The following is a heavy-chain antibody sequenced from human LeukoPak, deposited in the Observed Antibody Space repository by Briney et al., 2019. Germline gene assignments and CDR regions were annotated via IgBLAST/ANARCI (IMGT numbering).Heavy chain of an antibody. CDR3: ARSPYTSGWYGVGY. V-gene: IGHV3-48*03. J-gene: IGHJ4*02. CDR2: ISSSGSTI. CDR1: GFTFSSYE. Sequence: PGGSLRLSCAASGFTFSSYEMNWVRQAPGKGLEWVSYISSSGSTIYYADSVKGRFTISRDNAKNSLYLQMNSLRAEDTAVYYCARSPYTSGWYGVGYWGQGALVTVSS. D-gene: IGHD6-19*01.